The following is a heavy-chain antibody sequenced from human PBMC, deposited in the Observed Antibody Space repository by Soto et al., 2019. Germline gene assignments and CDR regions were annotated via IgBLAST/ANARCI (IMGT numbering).Heavy chain of an antibody. CDR1: GFTFNNFW. CDR3: VKEIASAQ. CDR2: INQDGSQK. D-gene: IGHD6-25*01. V-gene: IGHV3-7*01. Sequence: GESLKISCATSGFTFNNFWMTWVRQAPGKGLEWVANINQDGSQKSFVDSVKGRFTISRDNAKNSLYLQMNSLRVEDTAIYYCVKEIASAQWGQGTLVTVSS. J-gene: IGHJ1*01.